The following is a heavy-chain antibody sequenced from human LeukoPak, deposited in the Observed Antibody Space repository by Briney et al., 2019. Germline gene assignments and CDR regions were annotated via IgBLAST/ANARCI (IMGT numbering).Heavy chain of an antibody. Sequence: SVKVSCKASGGTFSSYAISWVRQAPGQGLEWMGGIIPIFGTANYAQKFQGRVTITTDESTSTAYMELSSLRSEDTAVYYCARDSATGDLRRAFDIWGQGTMVTVSS. J-gene: IGHJ3*02. D-gene: IGHD7-27*01. V-gene: IGHV1-69*05. CDR2: IIPIFGTA. CDR3: ARDSATGDLRRAFDI. CDR1: GGTFSSYA.